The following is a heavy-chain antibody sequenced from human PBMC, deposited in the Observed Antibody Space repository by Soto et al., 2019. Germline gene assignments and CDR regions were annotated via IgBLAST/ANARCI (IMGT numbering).Heavy chain of an antibody. CDR2: IYPGDSDT. CDR3: ARADTAMVPNYYYGMDV. D-gene: IGHD5-18*01. V-gene: IGHV5-51*01. CDR1: GYSFTSYW. Sequence: PGESLKISCKGSGYSFTSYWIGWVRQMPGKGLEWMGIIYPGDSDTRYSPSFQGQVTISADKSISTAYLQWSSLKASDTAMYYCARADTAMVPNYYYGMDVWGQGTTVTVSS. J-gene: IGHJ6*02.